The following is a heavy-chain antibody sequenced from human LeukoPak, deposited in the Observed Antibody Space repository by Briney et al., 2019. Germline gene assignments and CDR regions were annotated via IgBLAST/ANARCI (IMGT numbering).Heavy chain of an antibody. CDR3: ARDFRYDSSGYYYYYLDY. D-gene: IGHD3-22*01. V-gene: IGHV3-21*01. CDR1: GFTFSSYS. CDR2: ISSSSSYI. J-gene: IGHJ4*02. Sequence: GGSLRLSCAASGFTFSSYSMDWVRQAPGKGLEWVSSISSSSSYIYYADSVKGRFTISRDNAKNSLYLQMNSLRAEDTAVYYCARDFRYDSSGYYYYYLDYWGQGTLVTVSS.